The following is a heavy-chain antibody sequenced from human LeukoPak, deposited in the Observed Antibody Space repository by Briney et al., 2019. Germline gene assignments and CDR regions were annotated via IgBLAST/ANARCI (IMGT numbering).Heavy chain of an antibody. Sequence: SETLSLTCTVSGGSISSYYWSWIRQPAGKGLEWIGRIYTSGSTNYNPSLKSRVTMSVDTSKNQFSLKLNSVTAADTAVYYCARDTDWTLACFDLWGRGTLVTVSS. V-gene: IGHV4-4*07. D-gene: IGHD3-9*01. CDR2: IYTSGST. J-gene: IGHJ2*01. CDR1: GGSISSYY. CDR3: ARDTDWTLACFDL.